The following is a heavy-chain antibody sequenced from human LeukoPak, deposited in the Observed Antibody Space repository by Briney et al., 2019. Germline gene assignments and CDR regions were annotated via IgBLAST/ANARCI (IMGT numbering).Heavy chain of an antibody. CDR1: GFTFSSYN. J-gene: IGHJ4*02. CDR2: ISSSETYI. V-gene: IGHV3-21*01. D-gene: IGHD6-13*01. CDR3: AKRGIAAAASFDY. Sequence: PGGPLRLSCAASGFTFSSYNVNWVRQAPGKGLEWVSAISSSETYIYYADSVKGRFTISRDNAKNSLYLQMNSLRAEDTAVYYCAKRGIAAAASFDYWGQGTLVTVSS.